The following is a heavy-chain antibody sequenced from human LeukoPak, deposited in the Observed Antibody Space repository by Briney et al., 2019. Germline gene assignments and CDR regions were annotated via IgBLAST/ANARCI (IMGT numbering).Heavy chain of an antibody. CDR2: IKQDGSEK. Sequence: PGGSLRLSCAASGFTFSSYWMSWVRQAPGKGLEWVANIKQDGSEKYYVDSVKGRFTISRDNAKNSLYLQMNSLRAEDTAVYYCARGREYYGSGSYYNQHYYYYMDVWGKGTTVTVSS. J-gene: IGHJ6*03. CDR3: ARGREYYGSGSYYNQHYYYYMDV. V-gene: IGHV3-7*01. D-gene: IGHD3-10*01. CDR1: GFTFSSYW.